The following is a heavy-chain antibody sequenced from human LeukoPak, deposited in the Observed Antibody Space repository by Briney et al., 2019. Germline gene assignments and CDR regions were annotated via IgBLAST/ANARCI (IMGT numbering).Heavy chain of an antibody. Sequence: PGGSLRLSCAVSGFTFSGFWMSWSRQAPGKGLEWVASINSDGSEGYYADVVKGRFTISRDNAKNSLYPQINSLRAEDTAVYYCARAYYDILTGYYAFDYWGQGTLVTVSS. J-gene: IGHJ4*02. CDR2: INSDGSEG. V-gene: IGHV3-7*03. CDR1: GFTFSGFW. D-gene: IGHD3-9*01. CDR3: ARAYYDILTGYYAFDY.